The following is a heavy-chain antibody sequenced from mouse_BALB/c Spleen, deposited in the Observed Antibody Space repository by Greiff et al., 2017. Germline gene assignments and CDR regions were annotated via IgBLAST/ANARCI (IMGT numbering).Heavy chain of an antibody. CDR3: ARHWDYYGRGFDY. J-gene: IGHJ2*01. V-gene: IGHV5-12-1*01. D-gene: IGHD1-1*01. CDR2: ISSGGGST. CDR1: GFAFSSYD. Sequence: EVKLVESGGGLVKPGGSLKLSCAASGFAFSSYDMSWVRQTPVKRLEWVAYISSGGGSTYYPDTVKGRFTISRDNAKNTLYLQMSSLKSEDTAMYYCARHWDYYGRGFDYWGQGTTLTVSS.